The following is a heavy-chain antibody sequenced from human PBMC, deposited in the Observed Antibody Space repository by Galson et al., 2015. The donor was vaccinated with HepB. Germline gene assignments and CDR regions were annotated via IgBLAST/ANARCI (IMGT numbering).Heavy chain of an antibody. CDR3: AKARIQLWFFDY. V-gene: IGHV3-23*01. CDR2: ISGSGGST. D-gene: IGHD5-18*01. Sequence: SLRLSCAASGFTFSSYAMSWVRQAPGKGLEWVSAISGSGGSTYYADSVKGRFTISRDNSKNTLYLQMNSLRAEDTAVYYCAKARIQLWFFDYWGQGTLVTASS. J-gene: IGHJ4*02. CDR1: GFTFSSYA.